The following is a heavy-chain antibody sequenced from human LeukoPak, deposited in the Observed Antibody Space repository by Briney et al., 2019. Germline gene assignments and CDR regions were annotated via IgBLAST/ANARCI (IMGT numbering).Heavy chain of an antibody. V-gene: IGHV1-46*01. CDR3: ARGAPTTRIGAGRFDY. CDR2: INPSGGST. J-gene: IGHJ4*02. D-gene: IGHD5-12*01. Sequence: ASVKGSCKAFGYSLTNYYVHWVRQAPGQGLEWMGEINPSGGSTSYAQKFQGRITVTRDTYTNTVYMALSSLRSEDTATYYCARGAPTTRIGAGRFDYWGQGSLLTVAS. CDR1: GYSLTNYY.